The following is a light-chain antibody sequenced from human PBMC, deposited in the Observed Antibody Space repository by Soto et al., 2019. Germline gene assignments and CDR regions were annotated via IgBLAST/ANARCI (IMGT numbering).Light chain of an antibody. Sequence: QSVLTQPPSVSGAPGQRVTISCTGSSSNIGAGYDVHWYQQLPGTVPKLLIYGNSNRPSGVPDRFSGSKSGTSASLAITGLQAEAEADYYCQSYDSSLSYVFGPGTKLTVL. CDR1: SSNIGAGYD. J-gene: IGLJ1*01. CDR2: GNS. CDR3: QSYDSSLSYV. V-gene: IGLV1-40*01.